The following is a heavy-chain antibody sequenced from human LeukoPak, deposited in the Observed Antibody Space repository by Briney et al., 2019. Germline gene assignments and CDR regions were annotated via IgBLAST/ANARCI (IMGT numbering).Heavy chain of an antibody. CDR2: ISSSSSYI. V-gene: IGHV3-21*01. J-gene: IGHJ4*02. D-gene: IGHD6-19*01. CDR3: ARDLQTGYSSGGFDY. Sequence: GGSLRLSCAASGFTFSSYSMNWVRQAPGKGLEWVSSISSSSSYIYYADSVKGRFTISRDNAKNSLYLQMYSLRAEDTAVYYCARDLQTGYSSGGFDYWGQGTLVTVSS. CDR1: GFTFSSYS.